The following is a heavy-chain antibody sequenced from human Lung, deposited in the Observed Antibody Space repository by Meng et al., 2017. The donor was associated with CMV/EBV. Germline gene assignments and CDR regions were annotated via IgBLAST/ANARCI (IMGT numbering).Heavy chain of an antibody. D-gene: IGHD3-10*01. CDR1: GYSFNSYI. CDR3: ARISMIRGIIITGWVDP. Sequence: ASVKVSXKAYGYSFNSYIISWVRQAPGQGLEWMGWVNSYTGDTDYAQQFQERITMTTDTSTTTVYMELRSLRTDDTAAYYCARISMIRGIIITGWVDPWGQGTLVTVSS. J-gene: IGHJ5*02. V-gene: IGHV1-18*04. CDR2: VNSYTGDT.